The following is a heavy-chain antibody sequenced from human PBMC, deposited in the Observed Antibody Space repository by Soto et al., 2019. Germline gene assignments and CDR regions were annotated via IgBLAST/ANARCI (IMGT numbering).Heavy chain of an antibody. D-gene: IGHD6-13*01. CDR3: ARGKSPIAAANWFDP. J-gene: IGHJ5*02. V-gene: IGHV1-69*12. CDR2: IIPIFGTA. CDR1: GGTFSSYA. Sequence: QVQLVQSGAEVKKPGSSVKVSCKASGGTFSSYAISWVRQAPGQGLERMGGIIPIFGTANYAQKFQGRVTISADESTSTAYMELSSLRSEDTAVYYCARGKSPIAAANWFDPWGQGTLVTVSS.